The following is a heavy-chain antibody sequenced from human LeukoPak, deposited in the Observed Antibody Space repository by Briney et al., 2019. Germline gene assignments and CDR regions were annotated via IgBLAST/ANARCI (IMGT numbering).Heavy chain of an antibody. J-gene: IGHJ5*02. CDR3: ARKYSGSYDWFDP. CDR1: GGSISGYY. D-gene: IGHD1-26*01. Sequence: KTSETLSLTCTVSGGSISGYYWSWIQQPAGKGLEWIGRIYSGGNTNYNPSLKSRVTMSVDTSKNQFSLKLSSVTAADTAVYYCARKYSGSYDWFDPWGQGTLVTVSS. CDR2: IYSGGNT. V-gene: IGHV4-4*07.